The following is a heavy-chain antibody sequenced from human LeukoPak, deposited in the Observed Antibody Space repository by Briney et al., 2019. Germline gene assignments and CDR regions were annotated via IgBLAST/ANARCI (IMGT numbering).Heavy chain of an antibody. CDR2: IYYSGSS. CDR1: GGSISSSSYY. D-gene: IGHD6-19*01. CDR3: ARGRYSSGWLAKILYYYGMDV. V-gene: IGHV4-39*01. J-gene: IGHJ6*02. Sequence: SETLSLTCTVSGGSISSSSYYWSWIRQPPGKGLEWIGNIYYSGSSYYNPSLKSRVTMSVDTSKNQFSLKLISVTAADTAVYYCARGRYSSGWLAKILYYYGMDVWGQGTTVTVSS.